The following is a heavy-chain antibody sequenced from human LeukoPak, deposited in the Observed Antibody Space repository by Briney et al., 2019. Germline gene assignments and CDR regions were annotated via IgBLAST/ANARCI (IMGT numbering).Heavy chain of an antibody. J-gene: IGHJ4*02. Sequence: PGGSLRLSCAASGFTFSAYWMSWVRQAPGRGLEWVASIKKDESERYYADSVRGRFTISRDNAKNSLFLQMNSLRVEDRAIYYCARAQYWGQGTLVTVSS. CDR3: ARAQY. D-gene: IGHD4/OR15-4a*01. V-gene: IGHV3-7*01. CDR1: GFTFSAYW. CDR2: IKKDESER.